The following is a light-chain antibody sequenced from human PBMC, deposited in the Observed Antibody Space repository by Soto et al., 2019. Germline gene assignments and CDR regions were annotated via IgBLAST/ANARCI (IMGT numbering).Light chain of an antibody. CDR2: HNY. V-gene: IGLV1-47*01. CDR1: SSNIGSDF. CDR3: SAWDDSLSTDV. J-gene: IGLJ1*01. Sequence: QSVLTQPPSASGTPGQRVTISCSGSSSNIGSDFVYWYQQVPGTAPKLLIYHNYQRPSGVPDRFSGSKSGTSGSLAISDLRSEDEADYYCSAWDDSLSTDVFGAGTKLTVL.